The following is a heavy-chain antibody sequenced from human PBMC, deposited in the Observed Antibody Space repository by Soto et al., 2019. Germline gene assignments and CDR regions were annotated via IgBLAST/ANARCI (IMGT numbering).Heavy chain of an antibody. V-gene: IGHV1-69*13. J-gene: IGHJ3*02. CDR2: IIPIFGTA. Sequence: GASVKVSCKASGGTFSSSSISWVRQAPGQGLEWMGGIIPIFGTANYTQKFQGRVTITADESTSTAYMELSSLRSEDTAVYYCARSGVVVNAFDIWGQGTLVTVS. CDR3: ARSGVVVNAFDI. D-gene: IGHD2-21*01. CDR1: GGTFSSSS.